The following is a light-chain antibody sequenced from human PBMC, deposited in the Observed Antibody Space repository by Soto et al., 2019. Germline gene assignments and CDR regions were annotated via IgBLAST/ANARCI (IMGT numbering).Light chain of an antibody. CDR1: SSGIRDYNY. CDR2: EVS. J-gene: IGLJ1*01. Sequence: QSALTQPASVSGSPGQLITISCTGTSSGIRDYNYVSWYQQLPGNAPKLIMYEVSNRPSGISNRFSGSKSGNTASLTISGLQAEDEADYYSSSKSPDFFGTGTKLTVL. CDR3: SSKSPDF. V-gene: IGLV2-14*01.